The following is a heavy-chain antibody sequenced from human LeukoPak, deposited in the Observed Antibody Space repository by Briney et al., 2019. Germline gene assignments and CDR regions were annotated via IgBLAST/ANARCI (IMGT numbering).Heavy chain of an antibody. J-gene: IGHJ4*02. V-gene: IGHV4-59*01. CDR1: GGSISSYY. CDR3: ARGDNYYDSSGYYAY. CDR2: IYYSGST. D-gene: IGHD3-22*01. Sequence: SETLSLTCTVSGGSISSYYWSWIRQPPGKGLEWIGYIYYSGSTNYNPSLKSRVTISVDTSKNQFPLKLSSVTAADTAVYYCARGDNYYDSSGYYAYWGQGTLVTVSS.